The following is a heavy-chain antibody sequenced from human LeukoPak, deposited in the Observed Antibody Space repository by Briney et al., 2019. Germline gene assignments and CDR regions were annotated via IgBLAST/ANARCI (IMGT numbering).Heavy chain of an antibody. CDR1: GGSFSGYY. CDR3: ARAVDTAMAAYNWFDP. CDR2: IYYSGST. D-gene: IGHD5-18*01. Sequence: SETLSLTCAVYGGSFSGYYWSWIRQPPGKGLEWIGYIYYSGSTNYNPSLKSRVTISVDTSKNQFSLKLSSVTAADTAVYYCARAVDTAMAAYNWFDPGGQGTRVTVSS. V-gene: IGHV4-59*01. J-gene: IGHJ5*02.